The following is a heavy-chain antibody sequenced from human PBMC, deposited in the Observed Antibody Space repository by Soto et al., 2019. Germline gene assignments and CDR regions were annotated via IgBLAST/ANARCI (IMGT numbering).Heavy chain of an antibody. Sequence: SVKVSXKASGGTFSSYAISWVRQAPGQGLEWMGGIVPIFGTANYAQKFQGRVTITADKSTSTAYMELSSLRSEDPAVYYCASRQGSSWRKDYWGQGTLVTVSS. J-gene: IGHJ4*02. CDR3: ASRQGSSWRKDY. CDR1: GGTFSSYA. CDR2: IVPIFGTA. D-gene: IGHD6-13*01. V-gene: IGHV1-69*06.